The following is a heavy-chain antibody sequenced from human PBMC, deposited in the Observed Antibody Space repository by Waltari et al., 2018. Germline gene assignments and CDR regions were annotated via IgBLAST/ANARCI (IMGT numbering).Heavy chain of an antibody. D-gene: IGHD2-15*01. CDR1: GGSISSSSYY. J-gene: IGHJ3*02. CDR2: IYYSGST. Sequence: QLQLQESGPGLVKPSETLSLTCTVSGGSISSSSYYWGWIRQPPGKGLEWIGSIYYSGSTYYNPSLKSRVTISVDTSKNQFSLKLSSVTAADTAVYYCARHDSQVVRDDAFDIWGQGTMVTVSS. CDR3: ARHDSQVVRDDAFDI. V-gene: IGHV4-39*01.